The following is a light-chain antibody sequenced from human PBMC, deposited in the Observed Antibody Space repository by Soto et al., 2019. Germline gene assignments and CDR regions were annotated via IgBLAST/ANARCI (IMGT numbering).Light chain of an antibody. CDR2: GAS. J-gene: IGKJ1*01. CDR3: QQYGSSPSP. V-gene: IGKV3-20*01. Sequence: EIVLTQSPGSLSLSPGERATLSCRASQSVSSSYLAWYQQKPGQARRLLISGASSRATGIPDRFSGSGSGTDFTLTIIRLEPEDFPVYYCQQYGSSPSPFGQGTKVEIK. CDR1: QSVSSSY.